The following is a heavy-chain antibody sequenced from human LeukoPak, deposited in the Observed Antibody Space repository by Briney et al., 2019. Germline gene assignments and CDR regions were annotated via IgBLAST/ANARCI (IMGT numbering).Heavy chain of an antibody. CDR1: GFTFSDYY. Sequence: GGSLRLSCAASGFTFSDYYMSWIRRSPGKGLEWVSYISSSGRTIYYADSVEGRFTISRDNGKNSLFLQMDSLRAEDTAVYYCARNGPSWFDPWGQGTLVTVSS. V-gene: IGHV3-11*01. D-gene: IGHD2-8*01. CDR2: ISSSGRTI. CDR3: ARNGPSWFDP. J-gene: IGHJ5*02.